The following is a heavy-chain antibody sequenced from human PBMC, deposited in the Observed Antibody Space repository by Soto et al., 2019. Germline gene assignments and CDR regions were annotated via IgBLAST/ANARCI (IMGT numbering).Heavy chain of an antibody. CDR3: ERDLYSSSSEGIYYYYGMDL. J-gene: IGHJ6*02. D-gene: IGHD6-6*01. V-gene: IGHV1-8*01. CDR2: MNPNSGNT. CDR1: GYTFISYD. Sequence: SVKVAGKASGYTFISYDINWVRHATGQGLEWMGWMNPNSGNTGYAQKLQGRVTMTRNTSISTDYMELSSLRAEDTAVYYCERDLYSSSSEGIYYYYGMDLWGQGTTVTVSS.